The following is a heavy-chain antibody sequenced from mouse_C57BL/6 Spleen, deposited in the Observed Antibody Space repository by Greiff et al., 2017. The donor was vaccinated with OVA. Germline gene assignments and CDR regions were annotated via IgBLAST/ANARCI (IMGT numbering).Heavy chain of an antibody. CDR1: GFTFSDYG. Sequence: EVMLVESGGGLVKPGGSLKLSCAASGFTFSDYGMHWVRQAPEKGLEWVAYISSGSSTIYYADTVKGRFTISRDNAKNTLFLQMTSLRSEDTAMYYCAREAVVAGDYWGQGTTLTVSS. J-gene: IGHJ2*01. D-gene: IGHD1-1*01. CDR3: AREAVVAGDY. CDR2: ISSGSSTI. V-gene: IGHV5-17*01.